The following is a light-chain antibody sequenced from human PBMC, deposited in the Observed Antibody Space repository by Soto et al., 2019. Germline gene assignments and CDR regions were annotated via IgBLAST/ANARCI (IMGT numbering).Light chain of an antibody. CDR2: DAF. J-gene: IGKJ4*01. CDR1: QNVKTR. V-gene: IGKV3-15*01. Sequence: ERVMTQAPATLCLYPGERATLSCRASQNVKTRLAWYQQRPGQAPRLLIYDAFTRATGIPPRFSGSASGTEFTLTISSLQSEDFAVYYCQQYDDWPLTLRGGTKVDIK. CDR3: QQYDDWPLT.